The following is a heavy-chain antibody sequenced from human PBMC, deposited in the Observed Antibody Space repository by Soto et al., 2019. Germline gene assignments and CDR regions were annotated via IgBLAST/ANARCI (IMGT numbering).Heavy chain of an antibody. CDR3: AKGPDPGAFDI. D-gene: IGHD3-10*01. CDR2: FRGSGDGT. J-gene: IGHJ3*02. V-gene: IGHV3-23*01. CDR1: GFTFSSYA. Sequence: GGSLRLSCAASGFTFSSYAMSWVRQAPGKGLEWFSTFRGSGDGTYYADSVKGRFTVSRDNSNNQLYLQMNGLRAEDTAVYYCAKGPDPGAFDIWGQGTMVTVSS.